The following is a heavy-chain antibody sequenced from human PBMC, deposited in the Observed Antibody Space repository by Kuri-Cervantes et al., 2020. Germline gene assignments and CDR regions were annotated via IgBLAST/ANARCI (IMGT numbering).Heavy chain of an antibody. Sequence: SLKISCAASGFTFDDYAMFWVRQAPGKGLEWVSGISWNGDSAGYAASVKGRFTTSRDNAKNSLYLQMNSLRAEDTAVYYCARAEDFWSGYYSDYWGQGTLVTVSS. V-gene: IGHV3-9*01. D-gene: IGHD3-3*01. CDR1: GFTFDDYA. CDR2: ISWNGDSA. J-gene: IGHJ4*02. CDR3: ARAEDFWSGYYSDY.